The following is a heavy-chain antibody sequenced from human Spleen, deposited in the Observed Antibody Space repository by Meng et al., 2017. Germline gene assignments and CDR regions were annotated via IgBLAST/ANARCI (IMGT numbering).Heavy chain of an antibody. D-gene: IGHD4-17*01. Sequence: GESLKISCAASGFTFSSYAMHWVRQAPGKGLEWVAVISYDGNKKYYEDSVKGRFTLSRDNSKNTLYLQMYGLRAEDTAVYYCARDDVHGDYLLDYWGQGTLVTVSS. CDR2: ISYDGNKK. V-gene: IGHV3-30*01. CDR1: GFTFSSYA. J-gene: IGHJ4*02. CDR3: ARDDVHGDYLLDY.